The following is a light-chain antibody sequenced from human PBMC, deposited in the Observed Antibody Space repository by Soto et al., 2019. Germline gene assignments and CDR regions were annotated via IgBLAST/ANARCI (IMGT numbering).Light chain of an antibody. V-gene: IGKV1-5*03. CDR1: HNINNL. CDR2: RAS. CDR3: QQYNNYEWT. Sequence: DIQMTQSPSTLSASVGDRVTIDCRASHNINNLLAWYQQKPGEAPKLLIFRASNLYSGVPPRFSGSGSGKQFTLTINGLQPDDFATYYCQQYNNYEWTFGQATKVEVK. J-gene: IGKJ1*01.